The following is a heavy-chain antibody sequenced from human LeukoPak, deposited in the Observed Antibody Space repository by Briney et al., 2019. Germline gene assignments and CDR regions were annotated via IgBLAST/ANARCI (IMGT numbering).Heavy chain of an antibody. V-gene: IGHV1-8*01. CDR2: MNPGSGNT. J-gene: IGHJ3*02. Sequence: GASVKVSCKASGYTFTSLDINWVRQATGQGPEWMGWMNPGSGNTGYAQRFRGRVTMTRDTSISTAYLELSSLTSEDTAVYYCARDKADIVVVPAAIAPSDAFDIWGQGTMVTVSS. CDR1: GYTFTSLD. CDR3: ARDKADIVVVPAAIAPSDAFDI. D-gene: IGHD2-2*02.